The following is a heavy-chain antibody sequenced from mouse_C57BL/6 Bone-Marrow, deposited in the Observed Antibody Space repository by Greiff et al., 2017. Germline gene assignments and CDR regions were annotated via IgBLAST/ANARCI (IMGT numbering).Heavy chain of an antibody. CDR2: IYPGDGDT. J-gene: IGHJ3*01. Sequence: SGPELVKPGASVKISCKASGYAFSSSWMNWVKQRPGKGLEWIGRIYPGDGDTNYNGKFKGKATLTADKSSSTAYMQLSSLTSEDSAVYFCASRGYDYDGYWGQGTLVTVSA. D-gene: IGHD2-4*01. CDR1: GYAFSSSW. CDR3: ASRGYDYDGY. V-gene: IGHV1-82*01.